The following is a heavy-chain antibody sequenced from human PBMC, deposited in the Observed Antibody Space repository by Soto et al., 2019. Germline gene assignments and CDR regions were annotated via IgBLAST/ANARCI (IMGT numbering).Heavy chain of an antibody. CDR2: MQPSTGRT. J-gene: IGHJ4*02. CDR3: ARGVSAGVDY. D-gene: IGHD1-26*01. V-gene: IGHV1-8*01. CDR1: GYSFTSLD. Sequence: QVQLVQSGAEVREPGASVKVSCKASGYSFTSLDINWVRQTAGQGLEWMGWMQPSTGRTGYAQKFQGRVTMTRDTSSNTAYMELTTLTSDDTACYYCARGVSAGVDYWGQGTLVTVSS.